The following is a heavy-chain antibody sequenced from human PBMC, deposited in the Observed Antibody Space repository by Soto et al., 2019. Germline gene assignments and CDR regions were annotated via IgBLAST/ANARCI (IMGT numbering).Heavy chain of an antibody. J-gene: IGHJ6*02. D-gene: IGHD6-13*01. CDR2: IYHTGIT. CDR3: AGNSASGLYYYFGRDV. Sequence: SETLSLTCSVSVDSISSSNWWTWVRQPPGKGLEWIGDIYHTGITNYNPSLKSRVTILVDKSKNQFSLKLTSVAAADTAVYYCAGNSASGLYYYFGRDVWGQGTMGTV. V-gene: IGHV4-4*02. CDR1: VDSISSSNW.